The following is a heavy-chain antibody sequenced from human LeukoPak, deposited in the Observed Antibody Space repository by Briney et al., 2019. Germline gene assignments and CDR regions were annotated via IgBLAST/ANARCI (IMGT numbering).Heavy chain of an antibody. D-gene: IGHD6-6*01. CDR3: ARTSIAARRADFDY. CDR2: INPNSGGT. J-gene: IGHJ4*02. Sequence: ASVKVSCKASGYTFTGYYMHWVRQAPGQGFEWMGWINPNSGGTNYAQKFQGRVTMTRDTSISTAYMELSSLPSDDTAVYYCARTSIAARRADFDYWGQGTLVTVSS. CDR1: GYTFTGYY. V-gene: IGHV1-2*02.